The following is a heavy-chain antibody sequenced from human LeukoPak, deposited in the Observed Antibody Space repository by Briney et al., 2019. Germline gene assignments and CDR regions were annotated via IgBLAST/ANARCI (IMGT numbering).Heavy chain of an antibody. J-gene: IGHJ4*02. CDR2: INPNSGGT. V-gene: IGHV1-2*02. CDR1: GYTFTGYY. CDR3: ARELGVAAAGPLDY. Sequence: ASVKVSCKASGYTFTGYYMHWVRLAPGQGLEWMGWINPNSGGTNYAHKFQDRVTMTRDTSINTAYMELSNLRSDDTAVYFCARELGVAAAGPLDYWGQGTLVTVSS. D-gene: IGHD6-13*01.